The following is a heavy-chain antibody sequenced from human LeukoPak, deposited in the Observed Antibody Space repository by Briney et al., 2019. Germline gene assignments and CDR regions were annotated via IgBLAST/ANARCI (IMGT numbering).Heavy chain of an antibody. D-gene: IGHD5-24*01. J-gene: IGHJ4*02. CDR1: GYTLTELS. CDR3: ATFPRDGYNHPFDY. CDR2: FDTEDGET. Sequence: GASVKVSRKVSGYTLTELSMHWVRQAPGKGLEWMGGFDTEDGETIYAQKFQGRVTMTEDTSTDTAYMELSSLRSEDTAVYYCATFPRDGYNHPFDYWGQGTLITVSS. V-gene: IGHV1-24*01.